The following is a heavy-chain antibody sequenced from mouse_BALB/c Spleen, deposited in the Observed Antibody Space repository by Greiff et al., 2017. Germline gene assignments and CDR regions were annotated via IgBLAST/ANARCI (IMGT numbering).Heavy chain of an antibody. CDR3: ARGERAMDY. CDR1: GYAFTNYL. V-gene: IGHV1-54*01. Sequence: VQLQQSGAELVRPGTSVKVSCKASGYAFTNYLIEWVKQRPGQGLEWIGVINPGSGGTIYNEKFKGKATLTADKSSSTAYMQLSSLTSDDSAVFFCARGERAMDYWGQGTSVTVSS. J-gene: IGHJ4*01. CDR2: INPGSGGT.